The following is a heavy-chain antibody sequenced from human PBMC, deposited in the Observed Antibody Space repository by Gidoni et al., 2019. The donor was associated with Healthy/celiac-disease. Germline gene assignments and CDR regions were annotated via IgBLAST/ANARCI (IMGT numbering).Heavy chain of an antibody. CDR3: ARASGYCSSTSCLAQNDY. J-gene: IGHJ4*02. V-gene: IGHV1-69*01. CDR1: GGSFSSYA. D-gene: IGHD2-2*01. Sequence: QVKLVQSGAEVQTPGSSVKVSCKASGGSFSSYAISWVRQAPGQALEWMGGIIPIVGTANYAQKFQGRVTITADESTSTAYMELSSLRSEDTAVYYCARASGYCSSTSCLAQNDYWGQGTLVTVSS. CDR2: IIPIVGTA.